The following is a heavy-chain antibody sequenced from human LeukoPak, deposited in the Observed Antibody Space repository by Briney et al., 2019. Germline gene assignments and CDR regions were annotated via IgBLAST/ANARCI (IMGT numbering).Heavy chain of an antibody. J-gene: IGHJ4*02. CDR3: ARDWRYDFWSGSGPVDY. V-gene: IGHV3-48*01. CDR1: GFTFSSYS. D-gene: IGHD3-3*01. CDR2: ISSSSSTI. Sequence: GGSLRLSCAASGFTFSSYSMNWVRQAPGKGLEWVSYISSSSSTIYYADSVKGRFTISRDNAKNSLYLQMNSLRAEDTAVYYCARDWRYDFWSGSGPVDYWGQGTLVTVSS.